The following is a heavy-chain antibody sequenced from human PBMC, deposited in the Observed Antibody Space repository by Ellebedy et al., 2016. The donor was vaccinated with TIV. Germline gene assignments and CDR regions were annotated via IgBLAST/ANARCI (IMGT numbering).Heavy chain of an antibody. CDR3: AKERSGSYDF. CDR1: GYTFTSYS. V-gene: IGHV1-2*02. J-gene: IGHJ4*02. CDR2: INPTSGAT. Sequence: AASVKVSCKASGYTFTSYSIHWVRQAPGQGLEWMGFINPTSGATFYSQKFQGRVTLTKDTSINTGYMELSRLTSDDTAVYYCAKERSGSYDFWGQGTLVSVSS. D-gene: IGHD1-26*01.